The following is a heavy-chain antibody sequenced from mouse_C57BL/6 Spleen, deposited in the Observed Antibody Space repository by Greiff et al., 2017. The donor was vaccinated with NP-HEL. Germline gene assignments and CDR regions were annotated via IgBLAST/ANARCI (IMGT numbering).Heavy chain of an antibody. CDR3: ARYYYGSSYAFDY. Sequence: QVQLKQSGPELVKPGASVKISCKASGYAFSSSWMNWVKQRPGKGLEWIGRIYPGDGDTNYNGKFKGKATLTADKSSSTAYMQLSSLTSEDSAVYFCARYYYGSSYAFDYWGQGTTLTVSS. V-gene: IGHV1-82*01. CDR1: GYAFSSSW. J-gene: IGHJ2*01. CDR2: IYPGDGDT. D-gene: IGHD1-1*01.